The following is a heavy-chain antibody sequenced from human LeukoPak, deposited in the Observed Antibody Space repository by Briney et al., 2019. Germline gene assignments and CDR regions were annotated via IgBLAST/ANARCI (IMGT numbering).Heavy chain of an antibody. V-gene: IGHV3-48*02. CDR2: ISSSSTNI. CDR1: GFTLSSYS. J-gene: IGHJ4*02. D-gene: IGHD4/OR15-4a*01. CDR3: EGHNYGGPFDY. Sequence: PGGSLRLSCAASGFTLSSYSMNWVRQAPGKGLEWVSYISSSSTNIYYADSVKGRFTISRDNAKNSLYPQMNSLRDEDTAVYYCEGHNYGGPFDYWGLGTLVTVSS.